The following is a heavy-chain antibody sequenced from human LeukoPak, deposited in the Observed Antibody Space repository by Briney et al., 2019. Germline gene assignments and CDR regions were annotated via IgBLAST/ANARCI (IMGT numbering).Heavy chain of an antibody. D-gene: IGHD4-17*01. J-gene: IGHJ4*02. Sequence: PGGSLRLSCAASGFTFADYAMGWVRQAPGKGLEWVANIKQDGSEKYYVDSVKGRFTISRDNAKNSLYLQMNSLRAEDAAVYYCARIYGDYVLYYFDYWGQGTLVTVSS. CDR1: GFTFADYA. CDR2: IKQDGSEK. V-gene: IGHV3-7*01. CDR3: ARIYGDYVLYYFDY.